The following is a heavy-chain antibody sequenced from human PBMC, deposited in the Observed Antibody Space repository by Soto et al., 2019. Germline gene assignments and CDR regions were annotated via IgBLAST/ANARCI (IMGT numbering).Heavy chain of an antibody. V-gene: IGHV2-5*02. CDR2: FYWDDGK. Sequence: QITLKESGPTLVKPTQTLTLTCTFSGFSLSTNGVGGGWIRQPPGKALEWLALFYWDDGKRYRPSLQSRLTITKDTSNNQVVLTMDNMDPGDTDTDYCAYRTSSGYYFNCWGQGTLVTVSS. CDR3: AYRTSSGYYFNC. J-gene: IGHJ4*02. D-gene: IGHD3-22*01. CDR1: GFSLSTNGVG.